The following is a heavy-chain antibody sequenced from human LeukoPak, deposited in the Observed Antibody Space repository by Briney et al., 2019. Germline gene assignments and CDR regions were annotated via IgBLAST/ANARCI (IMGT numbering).Heavy chain of an antibody. J-gene: IGHJ3*02. D-gene: IGHD3-10*01. CDR1: VGSFSGYY. CDR2: INHSGST. Sequence: PSETLSLTCAVYVGSFSGYYWSWIRQPPGKGLEWIGEINHSGSTNYNPSLKSRVTISVDTSKNQFSLKLSSVTAADTAVYYCATYYYGLFDIWGQGTMVTVSS. CDR3: ATYYYGLFDI. V-gene: IGHV4-34*01.